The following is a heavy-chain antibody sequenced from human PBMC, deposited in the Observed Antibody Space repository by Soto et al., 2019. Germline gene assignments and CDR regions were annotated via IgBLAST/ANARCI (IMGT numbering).Heavy chain of an antibody. V-gene: IGHV3-23*01. D-gene: IGHD3-3*01. J-gene: IGHJ5*02. CDR3: ANGLSPWTGGYYDFWSGYYSDPWFDP. CDR1: GFTFSSYA. CDR2: ISGSGGST. Sequence: EVPLLESGGGLVQPGGSLRLSCAASGFTFSSYAMSWVRQAPGKGLEWVSAISGSGGSTYYADSVKGRFTISSDNSNNLLYLQINRLRAVDTAVYYCANGLSPWTGGYYDFWSGYYSDPWFDPWGQGTLVTVSS.